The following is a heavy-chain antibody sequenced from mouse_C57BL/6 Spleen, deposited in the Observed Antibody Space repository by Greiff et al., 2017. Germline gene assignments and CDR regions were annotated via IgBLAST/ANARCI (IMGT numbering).Heavy chain of an antibody. CDR2: IHPSDSDT. CDR3: SIDFVTTVVARVYYAMDY. D-gene: IGHD1-1*01. Sequence: QVQLQQPGAELVKPGASVKVSCKASGYTFTSYWMHWVKQRPGQGLEWIGRIHPSDSDTTYNQKFKGKATLPVDKSSSTAYMQLSSLTSEDSAVYYCSIDFVTTVVARVYYAMDYWGQGTSVTVSS. V-gene: IGHV1-74*01. CDR1: GYTFTSYW. J-gene: IGHJ4*01.